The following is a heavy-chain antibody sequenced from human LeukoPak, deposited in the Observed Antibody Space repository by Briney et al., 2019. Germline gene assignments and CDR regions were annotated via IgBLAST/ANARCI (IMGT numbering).Heavy chain of an antibody. D-gene: IGHD2-2*01. V-gene: IGHV1-8*01. CDR1: GYTFTSYD. CDR2: MNPNSGNT. Sequence: ASVKVSCKASGYTFTSYDINRVRQATGQGLEWMGWMNPNSGNTGYAQKFQGRVTMTRNTSISTAYMELSSLRSEDTAVYYCARVPAARNWFDPWGQGTLVTVSS. J-gene: IGHJ5*02. CDR3: ARVPAARNWFDP.